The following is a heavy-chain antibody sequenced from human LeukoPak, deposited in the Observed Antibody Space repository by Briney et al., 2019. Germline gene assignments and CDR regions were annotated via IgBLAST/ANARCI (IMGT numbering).Heavy chain of an antibody. V-gene: IGHV3-7*01. J-gene: IGHJ4*02. Sequence: PGGSLRVSCAASGFIFSSYWMTWVRQAPGKGLEWVANIKQAGSENSYVDSVKGRFTISRDNAKSSLFLQISSLRAEDTAVYYCARVRGGFYFDYWGQGTLVTVSS. CDR3: ARVRGGFYFDY. D-gene: IGHD6-25*01. CDR2: IKQAGSEN. CDR1: GFIFSSYW.